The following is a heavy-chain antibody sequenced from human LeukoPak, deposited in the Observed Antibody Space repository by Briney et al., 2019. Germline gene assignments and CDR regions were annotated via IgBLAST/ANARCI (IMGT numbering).Heavy chain of an antibody. V-gene: IGHV3-7*01. CDR2: IKQDGSEK. Sequence: GGSLRLSWAASGFTFSSYWMGWVRQAPEMGLEWVATIKQDGSEKYYLDSVKGRFTISRDNAKNSLFLQMNSLRAEDTAVYYCAGARGWEFSSWGQGTLVTVSS. J-gene: IGHJ5*02. D-gene: IGHD1-26*01. CDR3: AGARGWEFSS. CDR1: GFTFSSYW.